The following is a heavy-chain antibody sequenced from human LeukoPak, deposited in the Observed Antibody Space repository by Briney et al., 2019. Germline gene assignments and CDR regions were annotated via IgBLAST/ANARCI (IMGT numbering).Heavy chain of an antibody. CDR3: ARESSRDGYTYDNWFDP. Sequence: GASVKVSCKASGGTFSGYAISWVRQAPGQGLEWMGGIIPIFGTANYAQKFQGRVTITMDESTSTAYMELSSLRSEDTAVYYCARESSRDGYTYDNWFDPWGQGTLVTVSS. J-gene: IGHJ5*02. V-gene: IGHV1-69*05. CDR2: IIPIFGTA. D-gene: IGHD5-24*01. CDR1: GGTFSGYA.